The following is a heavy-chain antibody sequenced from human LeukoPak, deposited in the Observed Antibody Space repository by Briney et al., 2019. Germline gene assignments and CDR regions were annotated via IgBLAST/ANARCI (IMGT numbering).Heavy chain of an antibody. V-gene: IGHV3-21*01. CDR2: ISSSSSYI. Sequence: GGSLRLSCAASGFTFSSYSMNWVRQAPGKGLEWVSSISSSSSYIYYADSVKGRFTISRDNAKNSLYLQMNSLRAEDTAVYYCASDGGSYDAFDIWGQGTMVTVSS. J-gene: IGHJ3*02. CDR1: GFTFSSYS. CDR3: ASDGGSYDAFDI. D-gene: IGHD1-26*01.